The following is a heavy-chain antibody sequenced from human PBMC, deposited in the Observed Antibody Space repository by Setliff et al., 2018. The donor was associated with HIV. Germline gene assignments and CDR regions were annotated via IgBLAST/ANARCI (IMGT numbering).Heavy chain of an antibody. CDR2: MCHGGNNN. J-gene: IGHJ4*02. D-gene: IGHD4-17*01. Sequence: SETLSLTCTVSGGSISSYYWGWIRQPPGKGLEWLGNMCHGGNNNYYNPSLKSRVTISVDTSQNQFSLKLSSATAADTAIYYCARRIYGNNPYFDYWSQGTLVTVSS. V-gene: IGHV4-38-2*02. CDR1: GGSISSYY. CDR3: ARRIYGNNPYFDY.